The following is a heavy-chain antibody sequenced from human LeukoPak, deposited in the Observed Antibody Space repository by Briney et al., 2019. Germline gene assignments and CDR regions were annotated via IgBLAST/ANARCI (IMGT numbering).Heavy chain of an antibody. J-gene: IGHJ4*02. V-gene: IGHV3-23*01. Sequence: PGGSLRLSCAASGFTFSNAWMSWVRQAPGKGLEWVSAISGSGGSTYYADSVKGRFTISRDNSKNTLYLQMNSLRAEDTAVYYCAKDRRDYYDSSGYYVLDYWGQGTLVTVSS. D-gene: IGHD3-22*01. CDR1: GFTFSNAW. CDR2: ISGSGGST. CDR3: AKDRRDYYDSSGYYVLDY.